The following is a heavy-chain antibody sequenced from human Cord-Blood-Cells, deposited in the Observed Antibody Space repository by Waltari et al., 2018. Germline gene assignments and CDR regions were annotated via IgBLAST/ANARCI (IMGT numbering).Heavy chain of an antibody. Sequence: QVQLVQSGAEVKKPGASVKVSCKASDYTFTSYGISWVRQAPGQGLEWMGWISAYNGNTNYAQKIQGRVTMTTAKATSTGYMELRSLRADDTAVYYCARVRIGYSSSWYQFADFRSDYWYFDLWGRGTLVTVSS. CDR3: ARVRIGYSSSWYQFADFRSDYWYFDL. J-gene: IGHJ2*01. V-gene: IGHV1-18*04. D-gene: IGHD6-13*01. CDR1: DYTFTSYG. CDR2: ISAYNGNT.